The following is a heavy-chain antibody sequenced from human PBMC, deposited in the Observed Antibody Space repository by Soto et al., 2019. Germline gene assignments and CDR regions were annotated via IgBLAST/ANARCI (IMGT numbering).Heavy chain of an antibody. J-gene: IGHJ6*03. CDR3: AIEVNKYREGYMDV. D-gene: IGHD3-10*01. Sequence: EVQLVESGGGLVQPGGSLRLSCAASGFTVSSNYMSWVRQAPGKGLEWVSVIYSGGSTYYADSVKGRFTISRHNSKNTLYLQMNSLRAEDTAVSYCAIEVNKYREGYMDVCGKGTTVTFSS. CDR1: GFTVSSNY. CDR2: IYSGGST. V-gene: IGHV3-53*04.